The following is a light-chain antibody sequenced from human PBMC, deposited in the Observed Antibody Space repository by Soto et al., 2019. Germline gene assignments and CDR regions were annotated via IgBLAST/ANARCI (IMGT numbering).Light chain of an antibody. CDR2: VDN. CDR1: SSNIGAHT. J-gene: IGLJ1*01. Sequence: QSVLTQSPSASGTPGQRGTIACSGSSSNIGAHTVDWYQLLPGTAPKVLIYVDNQRPSGVPDRFSGSKSGTSASLAIDRLQSEDEADYYCAAWDDSLNGFVVGTGTKVTVL. V-gene: IGLV1-44*01. CDR3: AAWDDSLNGFV.